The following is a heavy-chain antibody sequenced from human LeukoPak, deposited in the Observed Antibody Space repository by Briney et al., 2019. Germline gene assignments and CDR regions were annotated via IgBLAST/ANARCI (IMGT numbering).Heavy chain of an antibody. CDR3: ARPRGYNAYDSFDY. CDR1: GYSFTSYW. J-gene: IGHJ4*02. D-gene: IGHD5-12*01. V-gene: IGHV5-51*01. CDR2: IYPGDSET. Sequence: GESLKISCKGSGYSFTSYWIAWVRQMPGKGPEWMGLIYPGDSETRYSPSFQGQVTISADKSISTAYLQWTSLKASDTATYYCARPRGYNAYDSFDYWGQGTLVTVSS.